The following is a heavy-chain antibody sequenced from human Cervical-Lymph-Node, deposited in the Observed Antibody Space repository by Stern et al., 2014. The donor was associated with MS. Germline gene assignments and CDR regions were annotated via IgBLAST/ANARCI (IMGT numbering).Heavy chain of an antibody. CDR2: FDPEDGET. Sequence: QDQLVQSGAEVKKPGASVKVSCKVSGYTLTELSMHWVRQAPGKGLEWMGGFDPEDGETIYAQKFQGRVTMTEDTSTDTAYMELSSLRSEDTAVYYCATVGYSYGYSVRGAQIDYWGQGTLVTVSS. D-gene: IGHD5-18*01. J-gene: IGHJ4*02. V-gene: IGHV1-24*01. CDR1: GYTLTELS. CDR3: ATVGYSYGYSVRGAQIDY.